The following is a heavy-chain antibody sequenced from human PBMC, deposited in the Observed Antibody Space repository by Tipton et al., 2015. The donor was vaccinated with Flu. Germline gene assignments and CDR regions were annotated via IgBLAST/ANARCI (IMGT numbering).Heavy chain of an antibody. J-gene: IGHJ6*03. CDR2: ITPKFATA. CDR1: GGTFTSYA. Sequence: QLVQSGAEVKKPGSSVKVSCKASGGTFTSYAISWVRQAPAQGLEWMGGITPKFATAKYAQKFQGRVTITADKATSTAYMELNSLRSEDTAVYYCARVIYSYGNYYYMDVWGKGTTVTVSS. CDR3: ARVIYSYGNYYYMDV. D-gene: IGHD5-18*01. V-gene: IGHV1-69*06.